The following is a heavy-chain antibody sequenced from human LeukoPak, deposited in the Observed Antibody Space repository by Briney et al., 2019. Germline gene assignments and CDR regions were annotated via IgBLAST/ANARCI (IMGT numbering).Heavy chain of an antibody. J-gene: IGHJ4*02. Sequence: GGSLRLSCAASGFTFSTYGMNWVRQAPGKGLEWVSGITPDAGRTYYADSVKGRFTIYRDNSKNTVYLQMNSLGAEDTAVYYCVQDWAWGAFGYWGQGTLVTVSS. CDR3: VQDWAWGAFGY. CDR2: ITPDAGRT. CDR1: GFTFSTYG. D-gene: IGHD7-27*01. V-gene: IGHV3-23*01.